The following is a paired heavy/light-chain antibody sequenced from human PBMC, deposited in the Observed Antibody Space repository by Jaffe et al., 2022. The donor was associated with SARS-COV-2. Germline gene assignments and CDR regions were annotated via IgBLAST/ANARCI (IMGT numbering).Light chain of an antibody. CDR2: EVS. Sequence: QSALTQPASVSGSPGQSITISCTGTSSDVGGYNYVSWYQQHPGKAPKLMIYEVSNRPSGVPDRFSGSKSGNTASLTISGLQAEDEADYYCSSYRSSSSVLFGGGTKLTVL. V-gene: IGLV2-14*01. CDR1: SSDVGGYNY. CDR3: SSYRSSSSVL. J-gene: IGLJ2*01.
Heavy chain of an antibody. CDR2: ISASTGST. J-gene: IGHJ4*02. D-gene: IGHD2-15*01. CDR3: ARDGRAGYCSGGGCFLSDY. V-gene: IGHV3-23*01. Sequence: EVQLLESGGGLVQPGGSLRLSCAASGFTFSSYAMSWVRQAPGKGLGWVSTISASTGSTYYADSVKGRFTISRDNSKDTLYLQMNSLRAEDTAVYYCARDGRAGYCSGGGCFLSDYWGQGTLVSVSS. CDR1: GFTFSSYA.